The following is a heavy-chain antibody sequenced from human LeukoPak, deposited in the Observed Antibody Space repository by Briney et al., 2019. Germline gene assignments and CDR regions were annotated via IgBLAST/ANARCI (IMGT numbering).Heavy chain of an antibody. Sequence: GGSLRLSCAASGFTFSSYSMNWVRQAPGKGLEWVSSISSSSSYIYYADSVKGRFTISRDNAKNSLYLQMNSLRAEDTAVYYCARDQFAVAATRPCYYYYGMDVWGQGTTVTVSS. J-gene: IGHJ6*02. V-gene: IGHV3-21*01. CDR1: GFTFSSYS. CDR2: ISSSSSYI. CDR3: ARDQFAVAATRPCYYYYGMDV. D-gene: IGHD2-15*01.